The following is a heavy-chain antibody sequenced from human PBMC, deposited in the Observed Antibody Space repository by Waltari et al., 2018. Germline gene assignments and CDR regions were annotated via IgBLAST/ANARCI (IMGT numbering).Heavy chain of an antibody. Sequence: EVQLVESGGGLVQPGGSLRLSCAASGFTFSSYDMHWVRQATGKGLEWVSAIGTAGDTYYPGSVKGRFTISRENAKNSLYLQMNSLRAGDTAVYYCARGSGSSGYWGWATNYYFDYWGQGTLVTVSS. J-gene: IGHJ4*02. D-gene: IGHD3-22*01. CDR1: GFTFSSYD. CDR2: IGTAGDT. V-gene: IGHV3-13*01. CDR3: ARGSGSSGYWGWATNYYFDY.